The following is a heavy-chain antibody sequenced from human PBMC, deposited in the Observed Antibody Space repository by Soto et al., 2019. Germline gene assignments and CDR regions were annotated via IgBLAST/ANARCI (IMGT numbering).Heavy chain of an antibody. CDR2: ISGSGGTT. J-gene: IGHJ6*02. CDR3: AKDSWAIFGVPAGEYYAMDV. D-gene: IGHD3-3*01. Sequence: GGSLRLSCVASGFTFENYTMSWVRQAPGKGLEWVSAISGSGGTTYYSDSVKGRFTISRDNSKNTVYLQMNDLRVEDAAEYFCAKDSWAIFGVPAGEYYAMDVWGQGTTVTVSS. CDR1: GFTFENYT. V-gene: IGHV3-23*01.